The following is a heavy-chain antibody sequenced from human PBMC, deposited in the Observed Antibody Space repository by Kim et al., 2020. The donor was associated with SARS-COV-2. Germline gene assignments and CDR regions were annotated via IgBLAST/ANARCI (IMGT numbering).Heavy chain of an antibody. CDR3: ARGTPTYYDILTPLVDYYYYGMAV. V-gene: IGHV1-46*01. J-gene: IGHJ6*02. CDR2: INPSGGST. D-gene: IGHD3-9*01. Sequence: ASVKVSCKASGYTFTSYYMHWVRQAPGQGLEWMGIINPSGGSTSYAQKFQGRVTMTRDTSTSTVYMELSSLRSEDTAVYYCARGTPTYYDILTPLVDYYYYGMAVWGRGTTVTVS. CDR1: GYTFTSYY.